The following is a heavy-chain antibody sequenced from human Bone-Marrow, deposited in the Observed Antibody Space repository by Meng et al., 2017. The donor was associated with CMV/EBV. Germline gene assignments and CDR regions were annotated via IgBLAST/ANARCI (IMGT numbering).Heavy chain of an antibody. D-gene: IGHD4-11*01. CDR1: GFTFTDYA. CDR2: IWYHGSDK. Sequence: GESLKISCAASGFTFTDYAMNWVRQAPGKGLEWVAIIWYHGSDKYYADSVKGRFTISRDNSKNTLYLQMNSLRAEDTAVYYCARQAHYTSPFDDWGPGTLVTVSS. V-gene: IGHV3-33*08. J-gene: IGHJ4*02. CDR3: ARQAHYTSPFDD.